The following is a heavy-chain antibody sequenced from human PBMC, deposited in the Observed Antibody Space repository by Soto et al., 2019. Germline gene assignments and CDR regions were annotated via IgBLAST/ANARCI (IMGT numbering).Heavy chain of an antibody. CDR1: GFTFSSYG. J-gene: IGHJ3*02. CDR3: ARKMHDYGAFDI. V-gene: IGHV3-33*01. Sequence: GGSLRLSCAASGFTFSSYGMHWVRQAPGKGLEWVAVIWYDGSNKYYADSVKGRFTISRDNSKNTLYLQMNSLRAEDTAVYYCARKMHDYGAFDIWGQGTMVTVSS. D-gene: IGHD4-17*01. CDR2: IWYDGSNK.